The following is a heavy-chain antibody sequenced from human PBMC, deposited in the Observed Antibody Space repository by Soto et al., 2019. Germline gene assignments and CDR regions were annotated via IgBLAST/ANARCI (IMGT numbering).Heavy chain of an antibody. CDR3: ARASYSSGWHTDY. Sequence: LRLSCAASGFTFSSYTMNWVRQAPGKGLEWVSSISSVSSYIYYADSVKGRFTISRDNAKNSLYLQMNSLRAEDTAAYYCARASYSSGWHTDYWGQGTLVTVSS. D-gene: IGHD6-19*01. V-gene: IGHV3-21*01. CDR1: GFTFSSYT. J-gene: IGHJ4*02. CDR2: ISSVSSYI.